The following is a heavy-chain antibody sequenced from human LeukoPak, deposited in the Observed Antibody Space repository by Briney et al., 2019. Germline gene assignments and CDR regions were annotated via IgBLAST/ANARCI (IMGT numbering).Heavy chain of an antibody. Sequence: GGSLRLSCAASGFTFSSYAMHWVRQAPGKGLEWVAVISYDGSNKYYADSVKGRFTISRDNSKNTLYLQMNSLRAEDTAVYYCARGRPRSSYFDYWGQGTLVTVPS. CDR1: GFTFSSYA. J-gene: IGHJ4*02. CDR3: ARGRPRSSYFDY. CDR2: ISYDGSNK. V-gene: IGHV3-30-3*01.